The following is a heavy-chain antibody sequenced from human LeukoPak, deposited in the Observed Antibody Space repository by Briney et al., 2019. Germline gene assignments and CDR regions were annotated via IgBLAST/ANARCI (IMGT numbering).Heavy chain of an antibody. Sequence: PGGSLRLSCAASGFTLSSYGMHWVRQAPGKGLEWVAVISYDGSNKYYADSVKGRFTISRDNSKNTLYLQMNSLRTEDTAVYYCAKDARDIYGSGSYYFDYWGQGTLVTVSS. V-gene: IGHV3-30*18. D-gene: IGHD3-10*01. CDR1: GFTLSSYG. CDR3: AKDARDIYGSGSYYFDY. CDR2: ISYDGSNK. J-gene: IGHJ4*02.